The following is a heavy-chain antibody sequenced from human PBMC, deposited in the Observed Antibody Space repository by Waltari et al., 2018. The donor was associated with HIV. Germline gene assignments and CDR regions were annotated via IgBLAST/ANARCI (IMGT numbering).Heavy chain of an antibody. CDR1: GGTFNNFF. D-gene: IGHD2-21*01. V-gene: IGHV4-34*02. J-gene: IGHJ3*02. Sequence: QVQLQQWGAGLVKPAETLSLNCAVYGGTFNNFFWSFVRQSPGKGLEWIGEINHSGKTDYNPSLKGLVSLSIDPSKNQFYLEVTSVTVADTALYYCARRRWRTTMVFVVKGGVFDIWGQGTEVTVSS. CDR3: ARRRWRTTMVFVVKGGVFDI. CDR2: INHSGKT.